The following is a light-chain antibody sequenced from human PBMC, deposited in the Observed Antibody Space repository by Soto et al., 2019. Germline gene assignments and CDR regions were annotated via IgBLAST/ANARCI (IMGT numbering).Light chain of an antibody. CDR2: SND. Sequence: QSVLTQPPSASGTPGQTVTISCSGSSFNIGFNYVYWYQQLPGMAPKLLIHSNDERPSGVPDRFSGSKSGTSASLAISGLRSEDEAEDYCAAWDDILSGGVFGTGTKVTVL. CDR1: SFNIGFNY. V-gene: IGLV1-47*02. J-gene: IGLJ1*01. CDR3: AAWDDILSGGV.